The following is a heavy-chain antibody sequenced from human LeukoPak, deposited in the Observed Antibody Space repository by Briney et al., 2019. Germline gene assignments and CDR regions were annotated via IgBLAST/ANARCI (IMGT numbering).Heavy chain of an antibody. CDR2: IYPGDSDT. Sequence: GESLKISCKGSGYSFTSYWIGGVRQMPGKGLEWMGIIYPGDSDTRYSPSFQGQVTISADKSISTAYLQWSSLKASDTAMYYCARGRATMVRVLMGLDYWGQGTLVTVSS. V-gene: IGHV5-51*01. J-gene: IGHJ4*02. D-gene: IGHD3-10*01. CDR3: ARGRATMVRVLMGLDY. CDR1: GYSFTSYW.